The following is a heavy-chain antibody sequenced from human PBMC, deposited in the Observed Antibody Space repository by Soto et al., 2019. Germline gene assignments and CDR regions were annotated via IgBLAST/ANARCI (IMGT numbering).Heavy chain of an antibody. CDR2: IDPSDSYT. CDR1: GYSFTSYW. Sequence: GESLKISCKGSGYSFTSYWISWVRQMPGKGLEWMGRIDPSDSYTNYSPSFQGHVTISADKSISTAYLQWSSLKASDTAMYYCAGHGRYCSSTSCYGWFDPWGQGTLVTVSS. V-gene: IGHV5-10-1*01. J-gene: IGHJ5*02. CDR3: AGHGRYCSSTSCYGWFDP. D-gene: IGHD2-2*01.